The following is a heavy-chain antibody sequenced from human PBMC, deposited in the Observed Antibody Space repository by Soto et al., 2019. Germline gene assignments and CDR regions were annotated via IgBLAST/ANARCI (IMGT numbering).Heavy chain of an antibody. D-gene: IGHD3-22*01. J-gene: IGHJ5*02. CDR1: GYTFVDYA. Sequence: QVRLVQSGAEVKRPGASVKVSCRASGYTFVDYALHWVRQAPGQGLEWVGWMNPKTGNIKSSHKFEDRVSITRDTATSTAYMELSGLRPEDTAVYFCTREAVVAENWFDPWGQGTLVTVSS. V-gene: IGHV1-3*01. CDR2: MNPKTGNI. CDR3: TREAVVAENWFDP.